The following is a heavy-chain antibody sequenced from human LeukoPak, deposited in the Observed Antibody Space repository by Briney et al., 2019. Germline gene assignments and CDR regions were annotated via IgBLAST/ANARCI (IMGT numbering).Heavy chain of an antibody. CDR2: VYTSGST. V-gene: IGHV4-4*07. Sequence: SETLSLTCSVSGGPISGYYWTWIRQPAGKGLEWIGRVYTSGSTHYNPSLKTRLTMSVDTSKNQFSLKLSSVTAADTAVYYCARLITGTTTAFDIWGQGTMVTVSS. D-gene: IGHD1-7*01. J-gene: IGHJ3*02. CDR3: ARLITGTTTAFDI. CDR1: GGPISGYY.